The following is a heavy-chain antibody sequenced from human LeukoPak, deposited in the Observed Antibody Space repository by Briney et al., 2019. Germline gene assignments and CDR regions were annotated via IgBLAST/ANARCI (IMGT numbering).Heavy chain of an antibody. V-gene: IGHV5-51*01. J-gene: IGHJ4*02. CDR1: GYNFPTYW. D-gene: IGHD5-24*01. Sequence: GESLQISCKGSGYNFPTYWIAWVRQMPGKGLEWMGIIYPRDSDTRYSPSFQGQVTISADKSISTDYLQWSSLKASDTAMYFCARGFGNNWLASDYWGQGTLVTVSS. CDR2: IYPRDSDT. CDR3: ARGFGNNWLASDY.